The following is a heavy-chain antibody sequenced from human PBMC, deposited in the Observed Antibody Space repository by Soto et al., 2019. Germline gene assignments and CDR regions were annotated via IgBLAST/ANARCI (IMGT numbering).Heavy chain of an antibody. D-gene: IGHD6-19*01. V-gene: IGHV3-23*01. Sequence: GSLRLSCAASGFIFSSYSMNWVRQAPGKGLEWLSYISGSGTTAYYADSVKGRFTFSRDNSKKTMYLQMNSLRAEDTAVYYCAKTTDGWFSAFEIWGQGTMVTVSS. CDR3: AKTTDGWFSAFEI. CDR2: ISGSGTTA. CDR1: GFIFSSYS. J-gene: IGHJ3*02.